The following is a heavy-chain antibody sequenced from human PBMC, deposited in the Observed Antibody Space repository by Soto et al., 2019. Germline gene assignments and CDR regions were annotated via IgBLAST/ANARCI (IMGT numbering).Heavy chain of an antibody. CDR2: ITSSGGNT. CDR1: GFTFRSYA. Sequence: QLLESGGGLVQPGGSLRLSCATSGFTFRSYAMSWVRQAPGKGLEWVSTITSSGGNTFYAGSVKGRFTISRDNSKSTLSMQNNSRKAEDTAIYYSAKGNGAAGGRGAYLHSWGQGPLVTVSS. D-gene: IGHD6-13*01. J-gene: IGHJ4*02. CDR3: AKGNGAAGGRGAYLHS. V-gene: IGHV3-23*01.